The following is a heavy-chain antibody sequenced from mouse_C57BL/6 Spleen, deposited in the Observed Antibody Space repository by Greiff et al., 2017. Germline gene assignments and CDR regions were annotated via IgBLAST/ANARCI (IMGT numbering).Heavy chain of an antibody. V-gene: IGHV2-9*01. J-gene: IGHJ1*03. CDR2: IWGGGST. Sequence: VQVVESGPGLVAPSQSLSITCTVSGFSLTSYGVDWVRQPPGKGLEWLGVIWGGGSTNNNSALMSRLSISKDNSKSQVFLKMNSLQTDDTAMYYCAKRCYYGSSYWYFDVWGTGTTVTVSS. CDR1: GFSLTSYG. D-gene: IGHD1-1*01. CDR3: AKRCYYGSSYWYFDV.